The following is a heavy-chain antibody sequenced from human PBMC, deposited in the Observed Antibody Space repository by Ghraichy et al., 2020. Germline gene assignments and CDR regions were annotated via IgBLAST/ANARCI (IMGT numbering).Heavy chain of an antibody. CDR2: IYYSGST. J-gene: IGHJ4*02. CDR1: GGSISSSSYY. Sequence: SETLSLTCTVSGGSISSSSYYWGWIRQPPGKGLEWIGSIYYSGSTYYNPSLKSRVTISVDTSKNQFSLKLSSVTAADTAVYYCARHIRTYYDFFGGQGTLVTVSS. CDR3: ARHIRTYYDFF. D-gene: IGHD3-3*01. V-gene: IGHV4-39*01.